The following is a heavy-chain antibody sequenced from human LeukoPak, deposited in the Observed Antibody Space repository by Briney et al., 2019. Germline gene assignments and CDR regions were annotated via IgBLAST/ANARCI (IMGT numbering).Heavy chain of an antibody. Sequence: ASVTVSCKASGYTFTGYYIHWVRQAPGQGLEWMGWINPNSGGTSYAQKFQGRVTMTRDTSISTAYMELSSLRSDDTAVYYCARDWAAGTVVNWFDPWGQGTLVTVSS. D-gene: IGHD6-13*01. CDR3: ARDWAAGTVVNWFDP. CDR2: INPNSGGT. J-gene: IGHJ5*02. CDR1: GYTFTGYY. V-gene: IGHV1-2*02.